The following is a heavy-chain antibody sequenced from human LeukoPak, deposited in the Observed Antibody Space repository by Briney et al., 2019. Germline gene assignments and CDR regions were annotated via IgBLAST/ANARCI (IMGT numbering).Heavy chain of an antibody. Sequence: GGSLRLSGAASGFTFSSYAMHWVRQAPGKGLEWVAVISYDGSNKYYADSVKGRFTISRDNSKNTLYLQMNSLRAEDTAVYYCAPISSSSLGYWGQGTLVTVSS. D-gene: IGHD6-6*01. CDR3: APISSSSLGY. J-gene: IGHJ4*02. V-gene: IGHV3-30*04. CDR2: ISYDGSNK. CDR1: GFTFSSYA.